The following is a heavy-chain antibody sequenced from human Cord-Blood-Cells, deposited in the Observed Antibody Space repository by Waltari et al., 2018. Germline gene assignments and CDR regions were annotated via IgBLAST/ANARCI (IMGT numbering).Heavy chain of an antibody. V-gene: IGHV3-33*01. J-gene: IGHJ2*01. Sequence: QVQLVESGRGVVQPGRSLRLSCAASGFTFSSYGMHWVRQAPDTGLEWVAVIWYDGSNKYYADSVKGRFTISRDNSKNTLYLQMNSLRAEDTAVYYCASSSSGDDSSGYYWYFDLWGRGTLVTVSS. CDR2: IWYDGSNK. D-gene: IGHD3-22*01. CDR1: GFTFSSYG. CDR3: ASSSSGDDSSGYYWYFDL.